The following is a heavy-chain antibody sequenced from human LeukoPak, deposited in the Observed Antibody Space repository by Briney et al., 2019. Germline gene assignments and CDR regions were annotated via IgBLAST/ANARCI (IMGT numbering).Heavy chain of an antibody. Sequence: MSSETLSLTCAVYGGSFSGYYWSWIRQPPGKGLEWIGEINHSGSTNYNPSLKSRVTISVDTSTNQFSLKLSSVTAADTAVYYCARGHSETHSFRRYCSSTSCRSAPFDPWGQGTLVTVSS. D-gene: IGHD2-2*01. CDR1: GGSFSGYY. CDR2: INHSGST. CDR3: ARGHSETHSFRRYCSSTSCRSAPFDP. V-gene: IGHV4-34*01. J-gene: IGHJ5*02.